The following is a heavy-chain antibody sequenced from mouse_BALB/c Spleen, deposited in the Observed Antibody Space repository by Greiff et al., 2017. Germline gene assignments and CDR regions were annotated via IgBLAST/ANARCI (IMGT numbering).Heavy chain of an antibody. D-gene: IGHD1-1*01. J-gene: IGHJ4*01. CDR3: ARYRGYYDGSSPSAMDY. Sequence: EVKLQESGPSLVKPSQTLSLTCSVTGDSITSGYWNWIRKFPGNKLEYMGYISYSGSTYYNPSLKSRISITRDTSKNQYYLQLNSVTTEDTATYYGARYRGYYDGSSPSAMDYWGQGTSVTVSS. CDR2: ISYSGST. CDR1: GDSITSGY. V-gene: IGHV3-8*02.